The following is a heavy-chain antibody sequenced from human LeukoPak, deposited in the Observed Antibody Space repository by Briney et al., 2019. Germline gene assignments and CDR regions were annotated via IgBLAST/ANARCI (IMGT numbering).Heavy chain of an antibody. D-gene: IGHD3-22*01. CDR3: ARVAYYYDSSGYYPIYYFDY. Sequence: SETLSLTCAVYGGSFSGYYWSWIRQPPGKGLEWIGEINHSGSTNYNPSLKSRVTISVDKSKNQFSLKLSSVTAADTAVYYCARVAYYYDSSGYYPIYYFDYWGQGTLVTVSS. V-gene: IGHV4-34*01. CDR1: GGSFSGYY. CDR2: INHSGST. J-gene: IGHJ4*02.